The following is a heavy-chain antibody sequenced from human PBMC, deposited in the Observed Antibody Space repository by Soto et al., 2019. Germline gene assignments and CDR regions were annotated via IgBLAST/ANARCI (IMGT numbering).Heavy chain of an antibody. Sequence: QVQLVQSGAEVKKPGSSVKVSCKASGGTFSSYTISWVRQAPGQGLEWMGRIIPILGIANYAQKFQGRVTITADKSTRTAYMERSSLRSEDTAVYYCASITMVRGAAQASWFDLWGQGTLVTVSS. CDR1: GGTFSSYT. CDR3: ASITMVRGAAQASWFDL. J-gene: IGHJ5*02. D-gene: IGHD3-10*01. V-gene: IGHV1-69*02. CDR2: IIPILGIA.